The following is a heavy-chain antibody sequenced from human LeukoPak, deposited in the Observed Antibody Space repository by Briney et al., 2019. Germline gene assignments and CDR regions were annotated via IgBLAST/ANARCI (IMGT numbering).Heavy chain of an antibody. CDR3: ARKVYGDYYYYYGMDV. J-gene: IGHJ6*02. CDR1: GGTFSSYA. Sequence: SSVKVSCKASGGTFSSYAISWVRQAPGQGLEWMGGIIPNFGTANYAQKFQGRVTITVDESTSTAYMELSSLRSEDTAVYYCARKVYGDYYYYYGMDVWGQGTTVTVSS. D-gene: IGHD4-17*01. V-gene: IGHV1-69*01. CDR2: IIPNFGTA.